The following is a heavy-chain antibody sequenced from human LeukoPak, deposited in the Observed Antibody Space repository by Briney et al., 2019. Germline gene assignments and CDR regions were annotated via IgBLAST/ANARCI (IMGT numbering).Heavy chain of an antibody. CDR3: ARDAGFGELFYFDY. D-gene: IGHD3-10*01. CDR1: GFTFSSYS. CDR2: ISSSSSTI. V-gene: IGHV3-48*04. J-gene: IGHJ4*02. Sequence: GGSLRLSCAASGFTFSSYSMNWVRQAPGKGLEWVSYISSSSSTIYYADSVKGRFTISRDNAKNSLYLQMNSLRAEDTAVYYCARDAGFGELFYFDYWGQGTLVTASS.